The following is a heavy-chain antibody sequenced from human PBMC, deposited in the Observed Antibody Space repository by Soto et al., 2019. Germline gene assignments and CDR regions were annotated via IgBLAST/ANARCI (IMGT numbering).Heavy chain of an antibody. J-gene: IGHJ4*02. CDR1: GYTFTTYY. CDR2: INPSGVST. CDR3: ARDFAYFDS. Sequence: AAVQVSCKASGYTFTTYYMHWGRLSPGQGLAWMGMINPSGVSTSYAQKFQDRVILTRDTSTSTVYMELSSLRSADTAVYFCARDFAYFDSWGQGTLVTVSS. V-gene: IGHV1-46*01. D-gene: IGHD3-3*01.